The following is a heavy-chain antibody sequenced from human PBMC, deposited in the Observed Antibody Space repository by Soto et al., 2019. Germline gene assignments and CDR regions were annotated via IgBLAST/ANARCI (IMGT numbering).Heavy chain of an antibody. CDR1: GFTFSNYG. J-gene: IGHJ4*02. D-gene: IGHD6-13*01. CDR2: ISYGGSNK. CDR3: ARRGPGTHFDY. V-gene: IGHV3-33*05. Sequence: GGSLRLSCAASGFTFSNYGMHWVRQAPGKGLEWVAVISYGGSNKYYADSVKGRFTISRDNSKNTLYLQMNSLRAEDTAVYYCARRGPGTHFDYWGQGTLVTVSS.